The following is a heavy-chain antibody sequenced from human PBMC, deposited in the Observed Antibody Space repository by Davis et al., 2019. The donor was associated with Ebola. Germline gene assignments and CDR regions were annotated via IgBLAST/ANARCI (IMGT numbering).Heavy chain of an antibody. CDR1: GGTFSSYA. D-gene: IGHD3-10*01. Sequence: ASVKVSCKASGGTFSSYAISWVRQAPGQGLEWMGWINPNSGGTNYAQKFQGWVTMTRDTSISTAYMELSRLRSDDTAVYYCARDPMVRGVIDYYGMDVWGQGTTVTVSS. CDR3: ARDPMVRGVIDYYGMDV. V-gene: IGHV1-2*04. CDR2: INPNSGGT. J-gene: IGHJ6*02.